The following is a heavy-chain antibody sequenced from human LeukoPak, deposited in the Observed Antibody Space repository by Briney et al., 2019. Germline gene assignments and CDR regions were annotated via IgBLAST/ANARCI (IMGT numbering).Heavy chain of an antibody. CDR1: GYSFTSYW. CDR3: ARPGYCSGGSCYGRRAFDI. D-gene: IGHD2-15*01. Sequence: GESLKISCKGSGYSFTSYWIGWVRQMPGKGLEWMGINYPGDSDTRYSPSFQGQFTISADKSISTAYLQWSSLKASDTAMYYCARPGYCSGGSCYGRRAFDIWGQGTMVTVSS. V-gene: IGHV5-51*01. CDR2: NYPGDSDT. J-gene: IGHJ3*02.